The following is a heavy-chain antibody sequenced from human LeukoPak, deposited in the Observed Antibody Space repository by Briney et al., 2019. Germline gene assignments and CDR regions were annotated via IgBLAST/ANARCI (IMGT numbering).Heavy chain of an antibody. CDR1: GGSISSSSYY. CDR2: IYYSGST. CDR3: ARYQAAYDILTGYSNPRGRFDP. D-gene: IGHD3-9*01. J-gene: IGHJ5*02. V-gene: IGHV4-61*01. Sequence: KPSETLSLTCTASGGSISSSSYYWSWIRQPPGKGLAWIGYIYYSGSTNYNPSLKSRVTISVDTSKNQFYLKLSSVTAADTAVYYCARYQAAYDILTGYSNPRGRFDPWGQGTLVTVSS.